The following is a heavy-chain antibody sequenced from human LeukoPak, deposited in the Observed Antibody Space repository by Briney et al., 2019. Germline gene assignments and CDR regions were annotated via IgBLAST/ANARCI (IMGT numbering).Heavy chain of an antibody. Sequence: PGGSLRLSCAASGFRISTYAMSWVRQAPGKGLEWISGISGSTGSTYYADSVKGRFTISRDNSKNTLYLQMNTLRAEDTAVYYCAKSDPLMTAAGIFDYWGQGTLVTVSS. J-gene: IGHJ4*02. CDR1: GFRISTYA. V-gene: IGHV3-23*01. D-gene: IGHD6-25*01. CDR2: ISGSTGST. CDR3: AKSDPLMTAAGIFDY.